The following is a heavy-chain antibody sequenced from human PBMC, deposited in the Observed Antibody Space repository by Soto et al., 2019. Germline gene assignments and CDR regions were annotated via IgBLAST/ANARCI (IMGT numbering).Heavy chain of an antibody. CDR3: ASQGRAGGTLGN. CDR1: EFTFSNSW. V-gene: IGHV3-74*01. J-gene: IGHJ4*02. CDR2: ISGDANSI. Sequence: EVLLEESGGGLVQPGGSLRLSCVASEFTFSNSWMHWVRQSPGKGLVWISRISGDANSINYADSVKGRFIISRDNTKNTLYMQMNSLRVEDTAVYYCASQGRAGGTLGNWGQGTLVTVSS.